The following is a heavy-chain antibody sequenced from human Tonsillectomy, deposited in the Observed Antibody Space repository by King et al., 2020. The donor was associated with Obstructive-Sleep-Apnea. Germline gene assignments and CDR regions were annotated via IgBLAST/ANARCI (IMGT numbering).Heavy chain of an antibody. J-gene: IGHJ4*02. Sequence: LQLVQSGGGLVQPGGSLRLSCAASGFTVSSNYMSWVRQAPGKGLEWVSVIYSGGNTYYADSVKGRFTISRHNSKNTLYLQMNSPRAEDTAVYYCARVFTMVRGVIDYWGQGTLVTVSS. CDR3: ARVFTMVRGVIDY. D-gene: IGHD3-10*01. CDR1: GFTVSSNY. CDR2: IYSGGNT. V-gene: IGHV3-53*04.